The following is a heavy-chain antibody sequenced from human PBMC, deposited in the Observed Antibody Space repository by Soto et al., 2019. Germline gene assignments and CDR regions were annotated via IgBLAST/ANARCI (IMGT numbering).Heavy chain of an antibody. CDR1: GGSISSYY. CDR2: IYYSGST. D-gene: IGHD6-19*01. Sequence: PSETLSLTCTVSGGSISSYYWSWIRQPPGKGLEWIGYIYYSGSTNYNPSLKSRVTISVDTSKNQFSLKLSSVTAADTAVYYCAREGSSGFQAAGFDCWGQGTLVTVSS. V-gene: IGHV4-59*01. CDR3: AREGSSGFQAAGFDC. J-gene: IGHJ4*02.